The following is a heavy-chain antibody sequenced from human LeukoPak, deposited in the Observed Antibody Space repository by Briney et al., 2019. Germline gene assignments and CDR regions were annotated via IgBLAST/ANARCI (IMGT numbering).Heavy chain of an antibody. CDR2: INPSGGST. Sequence: PGGSLRLSCAASGFTFSSYAMHWVRQAPGQGLEWMGIINPSGGSTSYAQKFQGRVTTTRDMSTSTVYMELSSLRSEDTAVYYCARVVTGTTFNWFDPWGQGTLVTVSS. V-gene: IGHV1-46*01. J-gene: IGHJ5*02. CDR3: ARVVTGTTFNWFDP. D-gene: IGHD1-20*01. CDR1: GFTFSSYA.